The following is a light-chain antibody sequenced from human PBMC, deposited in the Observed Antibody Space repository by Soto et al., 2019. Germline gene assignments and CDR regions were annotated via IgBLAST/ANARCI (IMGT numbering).Light chain of an antibody. Sequence: EIVMTQSPATLSVSPRERATLSCRASQSVSSNLAWYQQKPGQTPKLLIYVASTRATGIPARFSGSGSGTEFTLTISSLQSEDFAVYYCQQYNVWPLTFGGGTKVEFK. CDR1: QSVSSN. V-gene: IGKV3-15*01. CDR3: QQYNVWPLT. J-gene: IGKJ4*01. CDR2: VAS.